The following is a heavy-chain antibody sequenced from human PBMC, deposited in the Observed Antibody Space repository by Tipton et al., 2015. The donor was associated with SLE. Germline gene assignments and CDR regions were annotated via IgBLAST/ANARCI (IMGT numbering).Heavy chain of an antibody. Sequence: TLSLTCTVSGGSISSSSYYWGWIRQPPGKGLEWIGSIYYSGSTYYNPSLKSRVTISVDTSKNQFSLTLSSGTAADTAVYYCARDRTTAESYYYSMDVWGKGTTVTISS. CDR2: IYYSGST. J-gene: IGHJ6*03. V-gene: IGHV4-39*01. CDR3: ARDRTTAESYYYSMDV. D-gene: IGHD1-7*01. CDR1: GGSISSSSYY.